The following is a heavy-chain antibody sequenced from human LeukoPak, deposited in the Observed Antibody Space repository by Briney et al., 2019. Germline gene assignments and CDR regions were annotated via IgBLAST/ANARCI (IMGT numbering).Heavy chain of an antibody. CDR1: GFTFSTYA. V-gene: IGHV3-23*01. Sequence: GGSLRLSCVASGFTFSTYAMTWVRQAPGKGLEWFSVISGSGRSGTNYADSVKGRFTISRDNSKNTLYLQMNSLRVEDTAIYYCAKAPGGGNWNWGQGTLVTVSS. J-gene: IGHJ4*02. CDR2: ISGSGRSGT. D-gene: IGHD1-20*01. CDR3: AKAPGGGNWN.